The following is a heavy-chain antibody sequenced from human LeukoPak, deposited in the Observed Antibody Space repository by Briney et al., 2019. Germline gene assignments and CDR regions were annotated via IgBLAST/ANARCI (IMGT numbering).Heavy chain of an antibody. V-gene: IGHV4-39*01. CDR2: IYYSGST. J-gene: IGHJ6*03. D-gene: IGHD3-10*01. CDR3: ARHTADYGSGSYYYYYYYYYYMDV. CDR1: GGSISSSSYY. Sequence: PSETLSLTCTVSGGSISSSSYYWGWIRQPPGKGLEWIGNIYYSGSTYYNLSLKSRVIISVDTSKNQFSLKLSSVTAADTAVYYCARHTADYGSGSYYYYYYYYYYMDVWGKGTTVTISS.